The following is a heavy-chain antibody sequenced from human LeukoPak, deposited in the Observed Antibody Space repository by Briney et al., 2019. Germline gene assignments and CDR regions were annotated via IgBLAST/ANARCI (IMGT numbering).Heavy chain of an antibody. CDR2: IRSKAYGGTT. V-gene: IGHV3-49*04. D-gene: IGHD3-3*01. Sequence: GGSLRLSCAASGFSFGVYWMLCVRQAPGKGLEWVGFIRSKAYGGTTEYAASVKGRFTISRDDSKSIAYLQMNSLKTEETAVYYCTSGLRFVDYYYYYGMDVWGQGTTVTVSS. J-gene: IGHJ6*02. CDR3: TSGLRFVDYYYYYGMDV. CDR1: GFSFGVYW.